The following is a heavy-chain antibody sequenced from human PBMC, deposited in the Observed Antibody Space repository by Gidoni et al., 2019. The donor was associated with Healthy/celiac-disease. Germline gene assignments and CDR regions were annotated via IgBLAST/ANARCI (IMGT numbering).Heavy chain of an antibody. CDR1: GGSFSGYY. CDR2: INHSGST. V-gene: IGHV4-34*01. CDR3: ARGVGATTLDY. Sequence: QVQLQQWRAGLLQPSQTLSLTCAVFGGSFSGYYWSWIRQPPGKGLEWIGEINHSGSTNYNPSLKSRVTISVDTSKNQFSLKLSAVTAAETAVYYCARGVGATTLDYWGQGTLVTVSS. D-gene: IGHD5-12*01. J-gene: IGHJ4*02.